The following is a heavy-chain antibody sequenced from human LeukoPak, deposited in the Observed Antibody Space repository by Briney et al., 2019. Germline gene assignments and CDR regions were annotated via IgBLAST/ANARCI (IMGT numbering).Heavy chain of an antibody. Sequence: PSETLSLTCTVSGGSISSYYWSWIRQPAGKGLEWIGRIYTSGSTNYNPSLKSRVTMSVDTSKNQFSLKLSSVTAADTAVYYCAREGIIGYSSSWYRTQIPYYFDYWGQGTLVTVSS. V-gene: IGHV4-4*07. CDR3: AREGIIGYSSSWYRTQIPYYFDY. CDR1: GGSISSYY. D-gene: IGHD6-13*01. CDR2: IYTSGST. J-gene: IGHJ4*02.